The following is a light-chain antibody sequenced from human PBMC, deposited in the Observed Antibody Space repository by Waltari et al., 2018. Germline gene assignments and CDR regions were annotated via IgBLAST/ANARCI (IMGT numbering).Light chain of an antibody. CDR2: DVS. J-gene: IGLJ3*02. CDR3: CSYAGNYVWV. V-gene: IGLV2-23*02. CDR1: SSDIGRYDI. Sequence: QSALTQPAAVSGSPGQSVTISCTGASSDIGRYDIVSWYQHHPGNAPKLVISDVSKRPPGVSDRFSGSKSGDTASLTISGLQFEDEADYYCCSYAGNYVWVFGGGTRLTVL.